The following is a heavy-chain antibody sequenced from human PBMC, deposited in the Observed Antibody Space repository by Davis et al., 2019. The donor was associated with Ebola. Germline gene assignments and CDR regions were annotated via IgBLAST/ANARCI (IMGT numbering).Heavy chain of an antibody. J-gene: IGHJ4*02. CDR1: GYDINTYS. Sequence: SVKVSCKASGYDINTYSIIWVRQAPGQGLEWMGRIIPILGIANYAQKFQGRVTITADKSTSTAYMELSSLRSEDTAVYYCARGMAMGTNFDYWGQGTLVTVSS. V-gene: IGHV1-69*02. CDR2: IIPILGIA. D-gene: IGHD5-24*01. CDR3: ARGMAMGTNFDY.